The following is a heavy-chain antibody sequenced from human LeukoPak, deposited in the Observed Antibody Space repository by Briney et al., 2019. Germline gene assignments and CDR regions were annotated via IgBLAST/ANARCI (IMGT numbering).Heavy chain of an antibody. V-gene: IGHV3-23*01. CDR1: GFTFSSYA. CDR2: ISGSGGST. Sequence: GGSLRLSCAASGFTFSSYAMSWVRQAPGKGLEWVSAISGSGGSTYYADSVKGRFTISRDNSKNTLYPQMNSLRAEDTAVYYCAKDRGSVVVPAATIFDYWGQGTLVTVSS. J-gene: IGHJ4*02. D-gene: IGHD2-2*01. CDR3: AKDRGSVVVPAATIFDY.